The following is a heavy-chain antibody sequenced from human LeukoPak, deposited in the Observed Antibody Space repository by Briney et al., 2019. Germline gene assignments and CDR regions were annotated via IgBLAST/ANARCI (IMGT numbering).Heavy chain of an antibody. J-gene: IGHJ4*02. CDR2: IYYSGST. CDR3: ARWGSSGGYSYYGDY. V-gene: IGHV4-30-4*01. Sequence: PSQTLSLTCTVSGGSISSGDYYWSWIRQPPGKGLEWIGYIYYSGSTYYNPSLKGRVTISVDTSKNQFSLKLSSVTAADTAVYYCARWGSSGGYSYYGDYWGQGTLVTVSS. D-gene: IGHD5-18*01. CDR1: GGSISSGDYY.